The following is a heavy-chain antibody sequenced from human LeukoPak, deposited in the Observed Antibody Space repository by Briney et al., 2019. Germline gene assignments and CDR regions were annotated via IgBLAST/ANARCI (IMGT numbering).Heavy chain of an antibody. D-gene: IGHD2-15*01. CDR1: GFTFSDAW. CDR3: TTRRQDGW. CDR2: IKSKSDGGTV. Sequence: GGSLRLSCVGSGFTFSDAWMSWVRQAPGKGLEWVGRIKSKSDGGTVDYAAPAKGRFTISRDDSRNTLYLQMNSLKTEDTAVYYCTTRRQDGWWGQGTLVTVS. J-gene: IGHJ4*02. V-gene: IGHV3-15*01.